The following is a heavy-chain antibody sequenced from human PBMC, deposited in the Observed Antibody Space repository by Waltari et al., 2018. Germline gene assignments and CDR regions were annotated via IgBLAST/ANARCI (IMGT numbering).Heavy chain of an antibody. J-gene: IGHJ4*02. V-gene: IGHV3-23*04. CDR2: ISGSGETT. D-gene: IGHD6-19*01. CDR1: GFIFSSHA. Sequence: EVQLVESGGGFVQPGGSLRLSCTASGFIFSSHAVTWVRQAPGRGLEWVSAISGSGETTYYADSVKGRFTISRDNSKNTLYLQMNSLRVEDTAVYFCAKTGWLSYDYWGQGTLVSVSS. CDR3: AKTGWLSYDY.